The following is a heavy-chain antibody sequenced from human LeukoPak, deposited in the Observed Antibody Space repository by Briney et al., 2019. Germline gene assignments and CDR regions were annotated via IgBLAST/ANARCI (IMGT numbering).Heavy chain of an antibody. Sequence: ASVKVSCKASGYTFTGYYMHWVRQAPGQGLELMGWINPNSGGTNYAQKFQGRVTMTRDTSISTAYMELSRLRSDDTAVYYCAVDSGSYYVVPNWFDPWGQGTLVTVSS. V-gene: IGHV1-2*02. CDR1: GYTFTGYY. CDR2: INPNSGGT. CDR3: AVDSGSYYVVPNWFDP. J-gene: IGHJ5*02. D-gene: IGHD1-26*01.